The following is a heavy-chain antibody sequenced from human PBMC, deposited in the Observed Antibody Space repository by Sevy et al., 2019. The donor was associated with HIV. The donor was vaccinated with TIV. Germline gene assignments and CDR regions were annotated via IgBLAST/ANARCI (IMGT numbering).Heavy chain of an antibody. CDR1: GFTFSTYD. CDR3: ARGRKTTQEWLEELDYYYGVDV. J-gene: IGHJ6*02. D-gene: IGHD2-8*01. Sequence: GGSLRLSCAASGFTFSTYDMHWVRQAPGKGLEWVAYIRYDGSNKYYADSVRGRFTISRDNSKNMLYLQMNSLRAEDTAIYYCARGRKTTQEWLEELDYYYGVDVWGQGTTVTVSS. CDR2: IRYDGSNK. V-gene: IGHV3-30*02.